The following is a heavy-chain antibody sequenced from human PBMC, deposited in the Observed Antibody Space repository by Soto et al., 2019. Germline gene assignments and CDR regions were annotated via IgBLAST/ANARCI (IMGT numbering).Heavy chain of an antibody. CDR1: GLTFSIYG. V-gene: IGHV3-23*01. Sequence: GVSLRLSCAASGLTFSIYGMSWVRQAPGKGLEWVSALTGSGDGTYYADSVKGRFTISRDNSKNTLYLQMNSLRAEDAAIYYCAKDSPILTVWGQGTTVTVSS. D-gene: IGHD2-8*02. J-gene: IGHJ6*02. CDR2: LTGSGDGT. CDR3: AKDSPILTV.